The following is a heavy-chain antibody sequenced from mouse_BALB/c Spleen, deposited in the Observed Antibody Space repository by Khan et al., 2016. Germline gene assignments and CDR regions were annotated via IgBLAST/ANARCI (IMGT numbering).Heavy chain of an antibody. D-gene: IGHD1-2*01. V-gene: IGHV3-2*02. CDR2: ISYSGST. CDR3: ARSTTATRLFAY. CDR1: GYSITSDYA. J-gene: IGHJ3*01. Sequence: EVQLQESGPGLVKPSQSLSLTCTVTGYSITSDYAWNWIRQFPGNKLEWMGYISYSGSTSYNPSLKSRISITRDTYKNQFFLQLNSVTTEDTATYYCARSTTATRLFAYWGQGTLVTISA.